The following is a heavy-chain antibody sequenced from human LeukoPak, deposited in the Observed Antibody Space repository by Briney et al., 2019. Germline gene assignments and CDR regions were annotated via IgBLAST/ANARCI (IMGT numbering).Heavy chain of an antibody. CDR2: IYTSGST. CDR3: ARTRYYYNSRSYGAPYYFDY. Sequence: SETLSLTCTVSGNSISSGDNYWSWIRQPAGKGLEWIGRIYTSGSTNYNPSLKSRVTISGDTSKNQFSLKLSSVTAADTAVYYCARTRYYYNSRSYGAPYYFDYWGQGTLVTVSS. J-gene: IGHJ4*02. CDR1: GNSISSGDNY. V-gene: IGHV4-61*02. D-gene: IGHD3-10*01.